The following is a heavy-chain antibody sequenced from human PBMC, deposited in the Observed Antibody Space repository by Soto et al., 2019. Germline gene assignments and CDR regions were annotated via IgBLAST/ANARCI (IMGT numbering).Heavy chain of an antibody. Sequence: GGSPRLSCAASGFTFSSYGMHWVRQAPGKGLEWVAVISYDGSNKYYADSVKGRFTISRDNSKNTLYLQMNSLRAEDTAVYYCAKDSTYYDFWSGSSGMDVWGQGTTVTVSS. CDR3: AKDSTYYDFWSGSSGMDV. CDR1: GFTFSSYG. J-gene: IGHJ6*02. D-gene: IGHD3-3*01. V-gene: IGHV3-30*18. CDR2: ISYDGSNK.